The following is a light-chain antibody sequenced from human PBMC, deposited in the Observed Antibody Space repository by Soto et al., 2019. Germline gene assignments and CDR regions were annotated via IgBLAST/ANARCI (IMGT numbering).Light chain of an antibody. J-gene: IGKJ4*01. V-gene: IGKV1-39*01. CDR3: QQSNSSPLT. CDR1: QGITKY. CDR2: AAS. Sequence: DTQMTQSPSSLSASVGDRVTITCRASQGITKYLNWYQQKPGKAPKLLIYAASSLQSGVPSRFSGSGYGTDFTLTISSLQPADSATYFCQQSNSSPLTFGGGTTVEIK.